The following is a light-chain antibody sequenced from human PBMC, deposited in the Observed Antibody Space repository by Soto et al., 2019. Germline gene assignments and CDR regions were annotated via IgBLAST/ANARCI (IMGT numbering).Light chain of an antibody. Sequence: DIQLTQSPSSLSASVGDRVTITCRASQSISSDLNWYQQKPGKAPKVLIYAASTLQSGVPSRFSGSGSGTDFTLTTSSLQPEDFATYYCQQSYSTPRTFGQGTKVDIK. CDR1: QSISSD. CDR2: AAS. V-gene: IGKV1-39*01. J-gene: IGKJ1*01. CDR3: QQSYSTPRT.